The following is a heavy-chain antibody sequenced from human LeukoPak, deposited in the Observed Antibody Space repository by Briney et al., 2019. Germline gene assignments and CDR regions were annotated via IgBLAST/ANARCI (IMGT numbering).Heavy chain of an antibody. J-gene: IGHJ5*02. Sequence: SETLSLTCAVYGGSFSGSYWTWIRQTPGRGHEWIGESSHTGDLIGYNPSLKGRATISVDSSKKQFSLRLTSVTAADTGIYYCARVLDATARPCDTWGEGTVVTVSS. V-gene: IGHV4-34*01. CDR1: GGSFSGSY. CDR2: SSHTGDLI. CDR3: ARVLDATARPCDT. D-gene: IGHD2-21*02.